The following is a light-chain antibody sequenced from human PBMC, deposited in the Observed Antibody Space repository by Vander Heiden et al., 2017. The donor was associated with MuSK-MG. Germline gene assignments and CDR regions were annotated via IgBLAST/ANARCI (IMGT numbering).Light chain of an antibody. V-gene: IGKV1-39*01. CDR1: QSISSY. CDR3: QQSDSSLLT. J-gene: IGKJ4*01. CDR2: AAS. Sequence: DIQMTQSPSSLSASVGDRVTLTCRASQSISSYLNWYQQKSGKVPKLLIYAASSLQSGVPSRFSGSGSGTEFTLTISMLQPEDFATYYCQQSDSSLLTFGGGTKLEIK.